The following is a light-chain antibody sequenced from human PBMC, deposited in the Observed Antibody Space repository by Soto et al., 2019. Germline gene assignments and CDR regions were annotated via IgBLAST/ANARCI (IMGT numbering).Light chain of an antibody. Sequence: QPVLTQPASVSGSPGQSITISCTGTSSDLGGYNYVSWYQQHPGKAPKLMIYDVNNRPSGVSNRFSGSKSGNTASLTISGLQAEDEADYYCSSYTSSSTLVFGGGTKLTVL. J-gene: IGLJ3*02. CDR2: DVN. V-gene: IGLV2-14*03. CDR1: SSDLGGYNY. CDR3: SSYTSSSTLV.